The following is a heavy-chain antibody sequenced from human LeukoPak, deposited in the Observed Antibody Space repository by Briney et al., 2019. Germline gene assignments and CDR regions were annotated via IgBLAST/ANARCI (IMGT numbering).Heavy chain of an antibody. V-gene: IGHV3-66*01. CDR2: IYSGGST. CDR3: ARDRDGSGRNAFDI. CDR1: GFTVSSNY. D-gene: IGHD3-10*01. Sequence: GGSLRLSCSASGFTVSSNYMSWVRQAPGKGLEWVSVIYSGGSTYYADSVKDRFTISRDNSKNTLYLQINSLRAEDTAVYYCARDRDGSGRNAFDIWGQGTMVTVSS. J-gene: IGHJ3*02.